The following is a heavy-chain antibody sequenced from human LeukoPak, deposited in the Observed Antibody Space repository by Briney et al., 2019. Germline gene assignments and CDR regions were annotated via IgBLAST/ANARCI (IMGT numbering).Heavy chain of an antibody. CDR2: ISAYNGNT. D-gene: IGHD2-15*01. CDR1: GGTFSSYA. Sequence: ASVKVSCKASGGTFSSYAISWVRQAPGQGLEWMGWISAYNGNTNYAQKLQGRVTMTTDTSTSTAYMELRSLRSDDTAVYYCASGSAALGYCSGCSYYDNFFDFWGQGTLVTVSS. V-gene: IGHV1-18*01. J-gene: IGHJ4*02. CDR3: ASGSAALGYCSGCSYYDNFFDF.